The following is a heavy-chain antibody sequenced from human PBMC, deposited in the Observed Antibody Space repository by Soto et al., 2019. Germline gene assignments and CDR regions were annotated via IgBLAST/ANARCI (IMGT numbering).Heavy chain of an antibody. J-gene: IGHJ3*02. D-gene: IGHD3-22*01. CDR2: IYHSGST. CDR1: GGSISSSNW. CDR3: ARGENYYDSSGYYDAFDI. V-gene: IGHV4-4*02. Sequence: SETLSLTCAVSGGSISSSNWWSWVRQPPGKGLEWIGEIYHSGSTNYNPSLKSRVTISVDKSKNQFSLKLSSVTAADTAVYYCARGENYYDSSGYYDAFDIWGQGTMVTVS.